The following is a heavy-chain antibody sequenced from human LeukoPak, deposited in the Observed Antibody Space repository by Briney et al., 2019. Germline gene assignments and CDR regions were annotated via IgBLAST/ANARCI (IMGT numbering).Heavy chain of an antibody. CDR1: GGSISSGDYY. V-gene: IGHV4-30-4*01. CDR2: IYYSGST. D-gene: IGHD4-17*01. J-gene: IGHJ4*02. Sequence: SETLSLTCTVSGGSISSGDYYWSWIRQPPGKDLEWIGYIYYSGSTYYNPSLKSRVTISVDTSKNQFSLKLSSVTAADTAVYYCARGNTYYGDYVFDYWGQGTLVTVSS. CDR3: ARGNTYYGDYVFDY.